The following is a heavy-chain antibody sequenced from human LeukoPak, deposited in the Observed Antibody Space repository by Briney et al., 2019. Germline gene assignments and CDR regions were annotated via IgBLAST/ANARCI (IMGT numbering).Heavy chain of an antibody. Sequence: GGSLRLSCAASGFTISSYWMSWVRQAPGKGLEWVANIKQDGSEKYYVDSVKGRFTISRDNAKNSLYLQMNSLRAEDTAVYYCARGFDSRFFDYWGQGTLVTVSS. CDR3: ARGFDSRFFDY. V-gene: IGHV3-7*01. D-gene: IGHD3-22*01. J-gene: IGHJ4*02. CDR2: IKQDGSEK. CDR1: GFTISSYW.